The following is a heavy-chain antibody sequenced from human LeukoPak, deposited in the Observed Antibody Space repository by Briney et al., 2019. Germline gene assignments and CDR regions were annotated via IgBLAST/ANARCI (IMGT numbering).Heavy chain of an antibody. Sequence: SETLSLTCTVSGGPIGIYYWSGIRHPPGKGRRWIGYIYYSGTTSYNPSLKSRVTISVDTSKNQFSLKLNSVTAADTAVYYCARGVYIAAAQYGYWGQGTLVTVSS. CDR1: GGPIGIYY. D-gene: IGHD6-13*01. CDR3: ARGVYIAAAQYGY. CDR2: IYYSGTT. V-gene: IGHV4-59*12. J-gene: IGHJ4*02.